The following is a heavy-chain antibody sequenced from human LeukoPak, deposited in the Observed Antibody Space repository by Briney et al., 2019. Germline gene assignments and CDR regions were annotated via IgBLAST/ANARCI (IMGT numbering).Heavy chain of an antibody. CDR3: ARAGYTISSYRFDY. CDR1: GGSISSYW. CDR2: IYTTGRT. V-gene: IGHV4-4*07. J-gene: IGHJ4*02. D-gene: IGHD3-16*02. Sequence: SETLSLNCSVSGGSISSYWGSCIRQPAGKGLEFIGRIYTTGRTNYNPSLKSRVSMSVDTSKNKFSLELRSVTAADTAVYFCARAGYTISSYRFDYWGQGALVTVSS.